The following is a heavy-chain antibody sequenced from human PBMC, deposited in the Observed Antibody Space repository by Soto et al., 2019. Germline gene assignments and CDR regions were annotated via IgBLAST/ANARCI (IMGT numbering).Heavy chain of an antibody. Sequence: SQTLSLTCAISGDSFSSNSAASNWITQSPSRGRGWLGRTYYRSKWYNDYAESVKSRITIKPDTSKNQFSLQLNSVTPGDTAVYYCARDLREGLGAVAGYYYYGMDVWGQGTTVTVSS. D-gene: IGHD6-19*01. CDR3: ARDLREGLGAVAGYYYYGMDV. V-gene: IGHV6-1*01. CDR2: TYYRSKWYN. CDR1: GDSFSSNSAA. J-gene: IGHJ6*02.